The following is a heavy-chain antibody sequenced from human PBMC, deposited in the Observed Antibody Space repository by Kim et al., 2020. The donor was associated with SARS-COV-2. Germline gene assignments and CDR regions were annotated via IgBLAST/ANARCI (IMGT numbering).Heavy chain of an antibody. Sequence: GGSLRLSCAASGFTFSNSGMTWVRQAPGKGLEWVSSISGSTSTTFYADSVKGRFTISRDNSKNTLYLEMNNLRAEDTAIYYCAKGGTDRGWGQGTLVTVS. CDR3: AKGGTDRG. V-gene: IGHV3-23*01. CDR2: ISGSTSTT. J-gene: IGHJ4*02. CDR1: GFTFSNSG. D-gene: IGHD3-16*01.